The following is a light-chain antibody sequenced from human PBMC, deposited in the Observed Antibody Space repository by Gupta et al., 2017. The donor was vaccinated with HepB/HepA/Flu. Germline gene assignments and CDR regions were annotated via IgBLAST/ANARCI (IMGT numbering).Light chain of an antibody. V-gene: IGKV3-15*01. CDR2: ATS. J-gene: IGKJ3*01. CDR3: QEYNKGHPIFT. Sequence: ELVLTQSPATLSLSPGERATPSCRASQSINNNLAWYQQKPGQAPTLLIYATSTRATGDSARFSGSGAGTEFXLTIISXQSEDFAAYSCQEYNKGHPIFTFGXGTKVDIK. CDR1: QSINNN.